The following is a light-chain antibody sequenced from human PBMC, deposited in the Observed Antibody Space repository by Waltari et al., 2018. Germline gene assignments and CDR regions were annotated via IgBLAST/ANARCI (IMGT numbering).Light chain of an antibody. J-gene: IGKJ4*01. CDR2: GAS. V-gene: IGKV3-20*01. Sequence: IVLTQSPDTLSLSPGQRATLSCRTSQTINNNFLVWYQEKPGQASRLIIHGASSRATGFPDRVRGRWFGKNFSLTIKHLRPGDSAVYYCHQYYGSGLTFGGGTKVEI. CDR1: QTINNNF. CDR3: HQYYGSGLT.